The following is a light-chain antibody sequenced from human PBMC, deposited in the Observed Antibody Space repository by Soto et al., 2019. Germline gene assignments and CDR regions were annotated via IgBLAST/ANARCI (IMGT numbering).Light chain of an antibody. CDR2: GAS. J-gene: IGKJ1*01. Sequence: EIVLTQSPGTLSLSPGERATLSCRASQSVSTNYLAWYQRKPGQAPRLLIYGASSRATDIPNRFSGSGSGTDFKLTITRLKAEDFAVYYCQQYGSSPPTFGPGTKVEIK. CDR1: QSVSTNY. V-gene: IGKV3-20*01. CDR3: QQYGSSPPT.